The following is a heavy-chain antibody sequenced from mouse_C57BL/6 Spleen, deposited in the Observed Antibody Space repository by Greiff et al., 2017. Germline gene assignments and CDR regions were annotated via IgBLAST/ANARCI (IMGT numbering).Heavy chain of an antibody. V-gene: IGHV10-1*01. J-gene: IGHJ2*01. D-gene: IGHD4-1*01. CDR1: GFSFNTYA. CDR2: IRSKSNNYAT. CDR3: VRQTGKSYCDY. Sequence: EVKLVESGGGLVQPKGSLKLSCAASGFSFNTYAMNWVRQAPGKGLEWVARIRSKSNNYATYYADSVKDRFTISRDDSESMLYLQMNNLKTEDTAMYYCVRQTGKSYCDYWGQGTTLTVSS.